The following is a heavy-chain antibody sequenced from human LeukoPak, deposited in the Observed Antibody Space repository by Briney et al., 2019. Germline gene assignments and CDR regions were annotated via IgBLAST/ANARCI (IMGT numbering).Heavy chain of an antibody. Sequence: GASVKVSCKASNYTFISYGISWVRQAPGQGLEWMGWISAYNGNPHYAQKLQGRVTMTTDTSTSTAYMELRSLRSDDTAVYYCARGVMITFGGVIVPYYFDYWGQGTLVTVSS. J-gene: IGHJ4*02. CDR3: ARGVMITFGGVIVPYYFDY. CDR2: ISAYNGNP. CDR1: NYTFISYG. D-gene: IGHD3-16*02. V-gene: IGHV1-18*01.